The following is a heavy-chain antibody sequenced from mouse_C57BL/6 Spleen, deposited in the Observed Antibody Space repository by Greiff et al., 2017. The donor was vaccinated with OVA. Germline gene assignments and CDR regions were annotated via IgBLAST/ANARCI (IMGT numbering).Heavy chain of an antibody. CDR1: GYTFTDYN. Sequence: EVQLQQSGPELVKPGASVKIPCKASGYTFTDYNMDWVKQSHGKSLEWIGDINPNNGGTIYNQKFKGKATLTVDKSSSTAYMELRSLTSEDTAVYYGARGAKVGRAWFAYWGQGTLVTVSA. V-gene: IGHV1-18*01. CDR2: INPNNGGT. D-gene: IGHD4-1*01. J-gene: IGHJ3*01. CDR3: ARGAKVGRAWFAY.